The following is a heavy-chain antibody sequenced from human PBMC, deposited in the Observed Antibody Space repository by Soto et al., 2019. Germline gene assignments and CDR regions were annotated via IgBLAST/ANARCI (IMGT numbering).Heavy chain of an antibody. J-gene: IGHJ6*02. D-gene: IGHD3-22*01. Sequence: EVQLVESGGGLVRPGGSLRLSCAASGFTFSGYEMNWVRQAPGKGLEWVSYISGRGSTIYYADSVKGRFTISRDNAKDSLYLQMNSLRAEDTAVYYCAREVVVFGVIIPTPMDVWGQGTTVTVSS. CDR3: AREVVVFGVIIPTPMDV. V-gene: IGHV3-48*03. CDR1: GFTFSGYE. CDR2: ISGRGSTI.